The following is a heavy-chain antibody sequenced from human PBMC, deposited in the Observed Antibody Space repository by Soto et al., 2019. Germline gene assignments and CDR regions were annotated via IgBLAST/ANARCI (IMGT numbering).Heavy chain of an antibody. D-gene: IGHD6-19*01. Sequence: SETVSLTCNMSGDSYSISTYSWSWIRQPPGKALQWIGFIYQSGVTSYNPSLASRVSISLDRSNSQCSLKLKSVTAADTAVYFCAGMPYTSGLRFDPWGPGTLVTVSS. CDR3: AGMPYTSGLRFDP. V-gene: IGHV4-30-2*01. J-gene: IGHJ5*02. CDR2: IYQSGVT. CDR1: GDSYSISTYS.